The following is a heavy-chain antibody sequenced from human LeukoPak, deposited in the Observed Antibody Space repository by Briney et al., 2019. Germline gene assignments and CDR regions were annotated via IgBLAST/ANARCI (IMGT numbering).Heavy chain of an antibody. CDR2: ISVYNGNT. CDR3: ARDYYYDSSGYYYYYYMDV. V-gene: IGHV1-18*01. CDR1: GYTFTSYG. D-gene: IGHD3-22*01. J-gene: IGHJ6*03. Sequence: ASVKVSCKASGYTFTSYGISWVRQAPGQGLEWMGWISVYNGNTNYAQKLQGRVAMTTDTSTSTAYMELRSLRSDDTAVYYCARDYYYDSSGYYYYYYMDVWGKGTTVTVSS.